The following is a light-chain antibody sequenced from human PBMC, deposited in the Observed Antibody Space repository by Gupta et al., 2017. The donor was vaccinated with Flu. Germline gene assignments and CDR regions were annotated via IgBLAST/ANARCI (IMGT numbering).Light chain of an antibody. CDR1: RSGNIY. CDR3: QKRNGVKRYT. Sequence: ATPSVSAADRAILSCRASRSGNIYVAWYQVKPGPPPRLLMFDASGRAAGMPDRFSGSGSGTDYTLTISTLEPEDCAVYDGQKRNGVKRYTCGQGTKLE. CDR2: DAS. V-gene: IGKV3-11*01. J-gene: IGKJ2*01.